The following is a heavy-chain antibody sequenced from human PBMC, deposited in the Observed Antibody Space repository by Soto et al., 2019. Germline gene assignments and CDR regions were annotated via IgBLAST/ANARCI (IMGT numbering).Heavy chain of an antibody. CDR2: INSDGSTT. CDR3: ARHSTYTADY. D-gene: IGHD6-13*01. Sequence: EVRLVESGGGLVQPGGSLRLSCATSGFTFSSRWMQWVRQAPGKGLVWVSFINSDGSTTTYADSVKGRFTISRDNAKDKVYLQMSSLRVDDTAVYYCARHSTYTADYWGQGTLVTVSS. V-gene: IGHV3-74*01. J-gene: IGHJ4*02. CDR1: GFTFSSRW.